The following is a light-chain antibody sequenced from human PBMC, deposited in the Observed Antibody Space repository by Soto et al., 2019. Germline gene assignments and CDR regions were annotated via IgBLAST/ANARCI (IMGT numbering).Light chain of an antibody. V-gene: IGLV3-21*02. CDR1: NMGGKS. CDR3: QAWDSSSNHVV. CDR2: DVS. J-gene: IGLJ2*01. Sequence: SYELTQPPSVSVAPGQTARITCGGNNMGGKSVHWYQQKPGQAPVLVVNDVSDRPSGIPERFSGSKSGNTATLTISRVEAGDEADYYCQAWDSSSNHVVFGGGTKLTVL.